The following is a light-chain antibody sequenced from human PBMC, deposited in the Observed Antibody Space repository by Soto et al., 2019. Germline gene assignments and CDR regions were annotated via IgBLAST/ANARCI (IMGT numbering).Light chain of an antibody. CDR1: SGHSSYI. V-gene: IGLV4-60*02. J-gene: IGLJ3*02. Sequence: QSVLTQSSSASASLGSSVKLTCTLSSGHSSYIIAWHQQQPGKAPRYLMKLEGSGSYNKGSGVPDRFSGSSSGADLYLTISNLQFEDEADYYCETWDSNTLWVFGGGTKLTVL. CDR3: ETWDSNTLWV. CDR2: LEGSGSY.